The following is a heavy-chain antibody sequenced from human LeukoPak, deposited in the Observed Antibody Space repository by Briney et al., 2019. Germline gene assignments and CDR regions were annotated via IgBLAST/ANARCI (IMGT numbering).Heavy chain of an antibody. CDR3: ARDENGDC. D-gene: IGHD2-8*01. J-gene: IGHJ4*02. CDR2: ISGSGNTI. CDR1: GFAFSMYN. V-gene: IGHV3-48*01. Sequence: GGSLRLSCAASGFAFSMYNMNWVRQAPGKGLEWLSYISGSGNTIYYADSVRGRFTISRDNAKNSLYLQMNSLRAEDTAVYYCARDENGDCWGQGTLVTVSS.